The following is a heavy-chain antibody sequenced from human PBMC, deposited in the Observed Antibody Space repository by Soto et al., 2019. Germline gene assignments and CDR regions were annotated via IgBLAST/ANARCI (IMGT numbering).Heavy chain of an antibody. D-gene: IGHD2-15*01. V-gene: IGHV3-72*01. CDR2: TRNGANDYTT. CDR3: VVEVYWRGSSCFESEH. CDR1: GFTFNDHY. J-gene: IGHJ4*02. Sequence: EVQVVESGGGLVQPGGSLRLSCATSGFTFNDHYLDWVRQAPGKGLEWVGRTRNGANDYTTEYAESVKGRFTISRDESKNSPYLQMNSLKTEDTAVYYCVVEVYWRGSSCFESEHWGPGNLVIGAS.